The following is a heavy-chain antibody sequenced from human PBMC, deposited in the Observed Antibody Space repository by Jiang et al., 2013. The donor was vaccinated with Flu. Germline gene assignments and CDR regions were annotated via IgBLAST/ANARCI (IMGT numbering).Heavy chain of an antibody. CDR2: IYHSGST. D-gene: IGHD6-13*01. Sequence: LLKPSETLSLTCDVSGYSISSGYYWGWVRQPPGKGLEWIGSIYHSGSTYDNPSLKSRVTMSVDTSKNQFSLKLSSVTAADTAVYYCARGHHTSSWYSPLDSWGQGILVTVSS. J-gene: IGHJ4*02. CDR3: ARGHHTSSWYSPLDS. V-gene: IGHV4-38-2*01. CDR1: GYSISSGYY.